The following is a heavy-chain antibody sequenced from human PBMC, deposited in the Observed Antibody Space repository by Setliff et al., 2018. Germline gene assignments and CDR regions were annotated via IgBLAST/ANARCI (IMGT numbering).Heavy chain of an antibody. Sequence: SVKVSCKASGGTFDNFAITWVRQAPGQGLEWMGRIFPKFGTANYAQKFQDRVAITADESTSTGYMEINGLTSEDTAVYYCARDWRHSGMSWANYFDPWGQGTPVTVSS. CDR2: IFPKFGTA. D-gene: IGHD3-10*01. CDR3: ARDWRHSGMSWANYFDP. CDR1: GGTFDNFA. J-gene: IGHJ5*02. V-gene: IGHV1-69*13.